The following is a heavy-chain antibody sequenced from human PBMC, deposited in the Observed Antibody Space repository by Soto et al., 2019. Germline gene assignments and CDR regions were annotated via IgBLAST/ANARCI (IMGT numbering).Heavy chain of an antibody. CDR1: GGSFSGYY. V-gene: IGHV4-34*01. CDR3: ARFTSSGWYYNLFDP. J-gene: IGHJ5*02. Sequence: QVQLQQWGAGLLKPSETLSLTCAVYGGSFSGYYWSWIRQPPGKGLEWIGEINHSGSTNYNPSLKSRVTLSVDTSKNQFSLKLSSVTAADTAVYYCARFTSSGWYYNLFDPRGQGTLVTVSS. D-gene: IGHD6-19*01. CDR2: INHSGST.